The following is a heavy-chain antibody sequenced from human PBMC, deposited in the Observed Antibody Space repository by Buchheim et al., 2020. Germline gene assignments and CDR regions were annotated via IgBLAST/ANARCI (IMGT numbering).Heavy chain of an antibody. CDR1: GFTFSSYS. CDR2: ISSSSSYI. V-gene: IGHV3-21*01. D-gene: IGHD3-10*01. Sequence: EVQLVESGGGLVKPGGSLRLSCAASGFTFSSYSMNWVRQAPGKGLEWVSSISSSSSYIYYADSVKGRFTISRDNAKNSLYLQMNSLRAEDTAVYYCARDRADGYGSYYYYYGMDVWGQGTT. CDR3: ARDRADGYGSYYYYYGMDV. J-gene: IGHJ6*02.